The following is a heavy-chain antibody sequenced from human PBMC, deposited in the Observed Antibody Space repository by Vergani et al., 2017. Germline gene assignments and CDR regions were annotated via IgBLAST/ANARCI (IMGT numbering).Heavy chain of an antibody. CDR3: ARDLIYDIWTGHTVSFSAHYGMDV. CDR2: IIPILGIA. V-gene: IGHV1-69*04. J-gene: IGHJ6*02. Sequence: QVQLVQSGAEVTKPGSSVKVSCKASGGTFSSYAISWVRQAPGQGLEWMGRIIPILGIANYAQKFQGRVPITADKSTSTAYMELSSLRSEDPAVYYCARDLIYDIWTGHTVSFSAHYGMDVWGQGTTVTVAS. CDR1: GGTFSSYA. D-gene: IGHD3-9*01.